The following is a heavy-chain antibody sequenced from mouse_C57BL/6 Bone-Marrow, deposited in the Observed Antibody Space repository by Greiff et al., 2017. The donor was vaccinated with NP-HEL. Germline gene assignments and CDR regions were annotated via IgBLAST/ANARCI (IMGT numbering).Heavy chain of an antibody. D-gene: IGHD2-5*01. Sequence: EVKVVESGGGLVKPGGSLKLSCAASGFTFSSYAMSWVRQTPEKRLEWVATISDGGSYTYYPDNVKGRFTIYRDNAKNNLYLQMSHLKSEDTTMYYCARSHYSNYVGFAYWGQGTLVTVSA. CDR2: ISDGGSYT. CDR3: ARSHYSNYVGFAY. V-gene: IGHV5-4*03. CDR1: GFTFSSYA. J-gene: IGHJ3*01.